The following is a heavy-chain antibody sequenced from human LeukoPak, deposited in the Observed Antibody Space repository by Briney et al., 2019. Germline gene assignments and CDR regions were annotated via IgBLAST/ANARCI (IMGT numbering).Heavy chain of an antibody. CDR3: ALTISVAGSIWFDP. V-gene: IGHV4-59*01. D-gene: IGHD6-19*01. CDR1: GGSISSYY. CDR2: TYHSGST. J-gene: IGHJ5*02. Sequence: SETLSLTCTVSGGSISSYYWSWIRQPPGKGLEWIGYTYHSGSTNYNPSLKSRVTISVDTSKKQFSLKLSSVTAADTAVYYCALTISVAGSIWFDPWGQRTMV.